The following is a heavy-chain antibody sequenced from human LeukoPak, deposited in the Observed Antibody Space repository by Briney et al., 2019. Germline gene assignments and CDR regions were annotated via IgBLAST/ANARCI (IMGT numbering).Heavy chain of an antibody. V-gene: IGHV3-21*01. D-gene: IGHD2-15*01. Sequence: NPGGSLRLSCAASGFTFSSYSMNWVRQAPGKGLEWVSSISSSSSYIYYADSVKGRFTISRDNAKNSLYLQMNSLRAEDTAVYYCARDGVVVAATPLDYWGQGTLVTVSS. CDR1: GFTFSSYS. J-gene: IGHJ4*02. CDR2: ISSSSSYI. CDR3: ARDGVVVAATPLDY.